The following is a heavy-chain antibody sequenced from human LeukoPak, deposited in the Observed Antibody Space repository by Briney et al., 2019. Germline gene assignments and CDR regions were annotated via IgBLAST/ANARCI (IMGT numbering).Heavy chain of an antibody. Sequence: GGSLRLSCAASGFTFSSYSMNWVRQAPGKGLEWVSSISSSSSYIYYADSVKGRFTISRDNAKNSLYLQMNSLRAEDTAVYYCARSNPYSDILTQPGDYWGQGTLVTVSS. J-gene: IGHJ4*02. D-gene: IGHD3-9*01. V-gene: IGHV3-21*01. CDR3: ARSNPYSDILTQPGDY. CDR1: GFTFSSYS. CDR2: ISSSSSYI.